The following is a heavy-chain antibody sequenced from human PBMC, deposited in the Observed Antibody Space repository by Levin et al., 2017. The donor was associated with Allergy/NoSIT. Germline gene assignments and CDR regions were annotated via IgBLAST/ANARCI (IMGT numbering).Heavy chain of an antibody. D-gene: IGHD7-27*01. Sequence: GGSLRLSCKDSGYSFTSYWIGWVRQMPGKGLEWMGIIYPSDSDTRYSPSFQGQVTISADKSISTAYLQWSSLKASDTAMYYCARLRDELGSFDTWGQGTLVTVSS. V-gene: IGHV5-51*01. CDR2: IYPSDSDT. CDR1: GYSFTSYW. CDR3: ARLRDELGSFDT. J-gene: IGHJ4*02.